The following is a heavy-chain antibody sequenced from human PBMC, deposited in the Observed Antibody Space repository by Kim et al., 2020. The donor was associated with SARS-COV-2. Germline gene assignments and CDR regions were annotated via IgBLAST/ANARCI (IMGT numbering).Heavy chain of an antibody. CDR3: ARDRAGDSSGFNNDAFDI. V-gene: IGHV4-31*03. D-gene: IGHD3-22*01. J-gene: IGHJ3*02. CDR2: IYYSGST. CDR1: GGSISSGGYY. Sequence: SETLSLTCTVSGGSISSGGYYWSWIRQHPGKGLEWIGYIYYSGSTYYNPSLKSRVTISVDTSKNQFSLKLSSVTAADTAVYYCARDRAGDSSGFNNDAFDIWGQGTMVTVSS.